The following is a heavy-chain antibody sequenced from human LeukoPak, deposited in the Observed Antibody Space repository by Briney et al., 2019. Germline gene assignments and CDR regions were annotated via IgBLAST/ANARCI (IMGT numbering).Heavy chain of an antibody. J-gene: IGHJ6*03. V-gene: IGHV1-46*01. CDR3: ASNRKGYDFWSGYSRWYMDV. CDR1: GYTFTSYY. CDR2: INPSGGST. Sequence: ASVKVSCKASGYTFTSYYMHWVRQAPGQGLEWMGIINPSGGSTSYAQKFQGRVTMTRDMSTSTVYMELSSLRSEDTAVYYCASNRKGYDFWSGYSRWYMDVWGKGTTVTVSS. D-gene: IGHD3-3*01.